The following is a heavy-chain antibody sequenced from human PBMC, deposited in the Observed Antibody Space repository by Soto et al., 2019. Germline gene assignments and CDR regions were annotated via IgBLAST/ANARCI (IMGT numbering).Heavy chain of an antibody. CDR2: ISSSSSTI. V-gene: IGHV3-48*01. D-gene: IGHD6-6*01. CDR1: GFTFSSYS. J-gene: IGHJ3*02. Sequence: GGSLRLSCAASGFTFSSYSMNWVRQAPGKGLEWVSYISSSSSTIYYADSVKGRFTISRDNAKNSLYLQMNSLRAEDTAVYYCARSIAARPYSIGAFDIWGQATMVTVS. CDR3: ARSIAARPYSIGAFDI.